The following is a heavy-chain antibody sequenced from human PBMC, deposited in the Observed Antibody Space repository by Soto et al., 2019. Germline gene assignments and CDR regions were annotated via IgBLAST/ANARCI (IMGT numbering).Heavy chain of an antibody. J-gene: IGHJ4*02. CDR2: ISSSSSTI. V-gene: IGHV3-48*02. CDR3: ARKSGRGYDFWSGYYSGVAFDY. Sequence: LRLSCAASGFPFSSYSMNWVRQAPWKWLEWVSYISSSSSTIYYADSVRGRFTISRDNAKSSLYLQMNSLRDEDTAVYYCARKSGRGYDFWSGYYSGVAFDYWGQGTLVTVSS. D-gene: IGHD3-3*01. CDR1: GFPFSSYS.